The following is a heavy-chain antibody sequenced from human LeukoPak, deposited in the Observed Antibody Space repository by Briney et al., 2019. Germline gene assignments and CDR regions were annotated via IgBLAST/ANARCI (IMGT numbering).Heavy chain of an antibody. D-gene: IGHD3-10*01. CDR2: IKSKTDGGTT. CDR3: TIVWFGELSGSLDY. Sequence: GGSLRLSCAASGFTFSNAWMSWVRQAPGKGLEWVGRIKSKTDGGTTDYAAPVKGRFTVSRDDSKNTLYLQMNSLKTEDTAVYYCTIVWFGELSGSLDYWGQGTLVTVSS. CDR1: GFTFSNAW. V-gene: IGHV3-15*01. J-gene: IGHJ4*02.